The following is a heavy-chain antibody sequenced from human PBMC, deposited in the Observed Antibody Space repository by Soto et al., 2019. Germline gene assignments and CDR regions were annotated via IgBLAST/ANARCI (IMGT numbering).Heavy chain of an antibody. CDR1: GFTFSSYW. Sequence: EVQLVESGGGLVQPGGSLRLSCAASGFTFSSYWMSWVRQAPGKGLEWVANIKQDGSEKYYVDYVKGRFTISRDNAKNSLYLQMNSLRAEDTAVYYCARWGSSWYSEVDYWGQGTLVTVSS. J-gene: IGHJ4*02. D-gene: IGHD6-13*01. V-gene: IGHV3-7*01. CDR2: IKQDGSEK. CDR3: ARWGSSWYSEVDY.